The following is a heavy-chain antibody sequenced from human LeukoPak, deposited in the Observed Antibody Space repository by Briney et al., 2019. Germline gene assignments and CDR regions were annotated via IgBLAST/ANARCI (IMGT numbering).Heavy chain of an antibody. V-gene: IGHV3-48*02. CDR1: GFTFSSYS. CDR3: ARDRDYAFDS. CDR2: IGGTHSNI. D-gene: IGHD4-17*01. Sequence: GVALRRSCAASGFTFSSYSMNWVRQAPGKGLEWVSYIGGTHSNIYYADSVKGRFTISRDDAKNSLYLQMNSLRDEDTAVYYCARDRDYAFDSWGQGTLVTVSS. J-gene: IGHJ4*02.